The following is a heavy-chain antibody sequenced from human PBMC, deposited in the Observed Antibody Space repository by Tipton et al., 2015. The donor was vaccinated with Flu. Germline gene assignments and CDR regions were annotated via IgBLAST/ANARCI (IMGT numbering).Heavy chain of an antibody. CDR3: ARDWSIARGLDY. CDR2: ISYDGSNK. CDR1: GFTFSSYA. V-gene: IGHV3-30-3*01. D-gene: IGHD6-6*01. Sequence: SLRLSCAASGFTFSSYAMHWVRQAPGKGLEWVAVISYDGSNKYYADSVKGRFTISRDNSKNTLYLQMNSLRAEDTAVYYCARDWSIARGLDYWGQGTLVTVSS. J-gene: IGHJ4*02.